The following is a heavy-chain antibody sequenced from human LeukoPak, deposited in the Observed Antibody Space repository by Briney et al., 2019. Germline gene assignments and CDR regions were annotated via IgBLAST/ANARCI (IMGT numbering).Heavy chain of an antibody. CDR2: IYHSGST. D-gene: IGHD6-19*01. CDR1: GGSFSGYS. J-gene: IGHJ5*02. V-gene: IGHV4-59*12. Sequence: PSETLSLTCAVYGGSFSGYSWSWIRRPPGKGLEWIGYIYHSGSTNYNPSLKSRLTISVDTSNNQFSLRLSSVTAADTAVYYCARGRYSSGWFKEKTWFDPWGQGTLVTVSS. CDR3: ARGRYSSGWFKEKTWFDP.